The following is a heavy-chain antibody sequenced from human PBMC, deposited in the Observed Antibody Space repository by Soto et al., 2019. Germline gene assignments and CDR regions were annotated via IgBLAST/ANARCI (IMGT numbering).Heavy chain of an antibody. CDR3: ARVVVVAATPNYFDY. V-gene: IGHV4-59*01. CDR2: IYYSGST. Sequence: SETLSLTCTVSGGSISSYYWSWIRQPPGKGLEWIGYIYYSGSTNYNPSLKSRVTISVDTSKNQFSLKLSSVTAADTAVYYCARVVVVAATPNYFDYWGQGTLVTVSS. J-gene: IGHJ4*02. D-gene: IGHD2-15*01. CDR1: GGSISSYY.